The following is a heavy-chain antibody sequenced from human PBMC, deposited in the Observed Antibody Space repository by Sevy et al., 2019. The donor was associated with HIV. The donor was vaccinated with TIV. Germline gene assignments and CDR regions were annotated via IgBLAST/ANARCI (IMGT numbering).Heavy chain of an antibody. V-gene: IGHV4-61*01. D-gene: IGHD3-10*01. J-gene: IGHJ4*02. CDR3: ASGNGSGSYYSSYYFDY. Sequence: SETLSLTCTVSGGSVSRGSYYWSWIRQPPGKGLEWIGYIYYSGSTNYNPSLKSRVTISVDTSKNQFSLKLSSVTAADTAVYYCASGNGSGSYYSSYYFDYWGQGTLVTVSS. CDR1: GGSVSRGSYY. CDR2: IYYSGST.